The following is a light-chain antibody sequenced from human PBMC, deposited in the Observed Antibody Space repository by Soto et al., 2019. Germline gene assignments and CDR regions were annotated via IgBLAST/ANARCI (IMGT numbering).Light chain of an antibody. CDR1: QSVSSSD. Sequence: EVVLTQSPGTLSLSPGERATLSCRASQSVSSSDLAWYQQKPGQAPRLLISGASGRATGIPDRFSASGSGTEFTLTISRLEPEDSAVFYCHLYGASPPTFGQGVKVEI. CDR3: HLYGASPPT. J-gene: IGKJ1*01. V-gene: IGKV3-20*01. CDR2: GAS.